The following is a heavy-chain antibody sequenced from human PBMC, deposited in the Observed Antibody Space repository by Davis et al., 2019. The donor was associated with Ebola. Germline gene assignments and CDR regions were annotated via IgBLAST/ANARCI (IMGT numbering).Heavy chain of an antibody. CDR2: IKQDGSEK. V-gene: IGHV3-7*03. CDR3: VKDSSNIWFDI. J-gene: IGHJ3*02. CDR1: GFTFSNAW. D-gene: IGHD2/OR15-2a*01. Sequence: GGSLRLSCAASGFTFSNAWMSWVRQAPGKGLEWVANIKQDGSEKYYVDSVKGRFTISRDNSRGTLYLQMNSLRVEDTAIYYCVKDSSNIWFDIWGQGTLVTVSS.